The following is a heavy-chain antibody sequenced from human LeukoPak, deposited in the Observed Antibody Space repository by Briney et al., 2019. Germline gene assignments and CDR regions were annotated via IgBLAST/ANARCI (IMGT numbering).Heavy chain of an antibody. Sequence: GGSLRLSCAASGFTFSSYWMHWVRQAPGKGLVWVSRINSDGSSTSYADSVKGRFTISRDNAKNTLYLQMNSLRAEDTAVHYCARGFGSGSSIPFDYWGQGTLVTVSS. CDR3: ARGFGSGSSIPFDY. J-gene: IGHJ4*02. V-gene: IGHV3-74*01. D-gene: IGHD3-10*01. CDR2: INSDGSST. CDR1: GFTFSSYW.